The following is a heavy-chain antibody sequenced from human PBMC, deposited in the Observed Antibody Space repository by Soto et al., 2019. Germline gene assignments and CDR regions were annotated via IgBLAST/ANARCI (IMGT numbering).Heavy chain of an antibody. J-gene: IGHJ6*04. D-gene: IGHD6-19*01. Sequence: SLRRSCGASGFTVSSYWMSWGRQAPGKGLEGGANRKQDGREKDYVDPVKGRFTSSRDNAKNSPYLQMNSLRAEDTAVYYCARDLSIAVAGTWYYYNGMDVWRKGTTVTISS. CDR1: GFTVSSYW. V-gene: IGHV3-7*01. CDR2: RKQDGREK. CDR3: ARDLSIAVAGTWYYYNGMDV.